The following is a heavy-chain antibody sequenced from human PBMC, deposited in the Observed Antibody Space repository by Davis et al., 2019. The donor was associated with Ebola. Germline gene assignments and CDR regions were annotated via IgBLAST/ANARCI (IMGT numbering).Heavy chain of an antibody. V-gene: IGHV4-4*02. CDR3: VRVVVAATSWFDP. CDR1: GGSISSSNW. D-gene: IGHD2-15*01. J-gene: IGHJ5*02. Sequence: SETLSLTCAVSGGSISSSNWWSWVRQPPGKGLEWIGEIYHSGSTNYNPSLKSRVTISVDTSKNQFSLKLSSVTAADTAVYYCVRVVVAATSWFDPWGQGTLVTVSS. CDR2: IYHSGST.